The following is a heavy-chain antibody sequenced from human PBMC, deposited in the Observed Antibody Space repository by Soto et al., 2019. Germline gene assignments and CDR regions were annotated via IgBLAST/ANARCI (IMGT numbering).Heavy chain of an antibody. J-gene: IGHJ4*02. CDR3: AKDPYGSGSYSVDY. Sequence: EVQLVESGGGLVQPGGSLRLSCAASGFTFSNFAMSWVRQARGKGLEWVSSISGSGGSIYYADSVKGRFTITRDNSKTTVYMQMNSLRAEDTAVYYWAKDPYGSGSYSVDYWGQGTLVTVSS. CDR2: ISGSGGSI. D-gene: IGHD3-10*01. V-gene: IGHV3-23*04. CDR1: GFTFSNFA.